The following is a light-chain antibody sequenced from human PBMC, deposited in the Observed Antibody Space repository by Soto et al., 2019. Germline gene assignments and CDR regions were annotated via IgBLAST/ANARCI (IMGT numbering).Light chain of an antibody. J-gene: IGLJ2*01. CDR3: SSYAGNNIVI. CDR1: SGDVGAYNY. Sequence: QSVLTQPPSASGSPGQSVTISCTGTSGDVGAYNYVSWYQQYPGKAPKLIIYEVTKRPSGVPDRFSGSKSGISASLTVSGLQAEDEAEYYCSSYAGNNIVIFGGGTKLTVL. CDR2: EVT. V-gene: IGLV2-8*01.